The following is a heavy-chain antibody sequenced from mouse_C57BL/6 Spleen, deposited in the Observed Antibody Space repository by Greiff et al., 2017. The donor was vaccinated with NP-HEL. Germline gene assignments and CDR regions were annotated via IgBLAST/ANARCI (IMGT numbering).Heavy chain of an antibody. D-gene: IGHD2-1*01. CDR2: IYPGDGDT. V-gene: IGHV1-82*01. CDR1: GYAFSSSW. Sequence: VQLQQSGPELVKPGASVKISCKASGYAFSSSWMNWVKQRPGKGLEWIGRIYPGDGDTNYNGKFKGKATLTADISSSTAYMQLSSLTSEDSAVYFCARWSYGNSEWGQGTTLTVSS. J-gene: IGHJ2*01. CDR3: ARWSYGNSE.